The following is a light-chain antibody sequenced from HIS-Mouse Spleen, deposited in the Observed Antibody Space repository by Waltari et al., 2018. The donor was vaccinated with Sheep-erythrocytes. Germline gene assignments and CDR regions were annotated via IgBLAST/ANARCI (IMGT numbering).Light chain of an antibody. CDR2: DAS. CDR1: QSVSSY. Sequence: EIVLTQSPATLSLSPGERATLSCRASQSVSSYLAWYQQKPGQAPRLLIYDASNRATGIPARFSGSWSGTDVTLTISSLEPEDFAVYYCQQRSNWPLTFGGGTKVEIK. J-gene: IGKJ4*01. V-gene: IGKV3-11*01. CDR3: QQRSNWPLT.